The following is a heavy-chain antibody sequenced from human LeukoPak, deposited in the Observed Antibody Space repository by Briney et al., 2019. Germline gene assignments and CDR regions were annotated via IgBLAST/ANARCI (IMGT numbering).Heavy chain of an antibody. Sequence: GGSLRLSCAASGFTFSDYYMSWIRQAPGKGLEWVSYISSSGSTIYYADSVKGRFTISRDNAKNSLYQQMNSLRAEDTAVYYCARGRMYYDFWSGQQSYYYYGMDVWGQGTTVTVSS. CDR3: ARGRMYYDFWSGQQSYYYYGMDV. D-gene: IGHD3-3*01. CDR2: ISSSGSTI. V-gene: IGHV3-11*01. CDR1: GFTFSDYY. J-gene: IGHJ6*02.